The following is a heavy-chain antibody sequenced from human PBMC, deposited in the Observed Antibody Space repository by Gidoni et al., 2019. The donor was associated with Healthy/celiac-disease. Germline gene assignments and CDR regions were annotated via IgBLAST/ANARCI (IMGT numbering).Heavy chain of an antibody. CDR3: AKGSFVITFGGVIDY. J-gene: IGHJ4*02. CDR2: ISWDGGST. D-gene: IGHD3-16*01. V-gene: IGHV3-43*01. Sequence: EVQLVESGGVVVQPGGSLRLSCAASGFTFDDYTMHWVRQAPGKGLEWVSLISWDGGSTYYADSVKGRFTISRDNSKNSLYLQMNSLRTEDTALYYCAKGSFVITFGGVIDYWGQGTLVTVSS. CDR1: GFTFDDYT.